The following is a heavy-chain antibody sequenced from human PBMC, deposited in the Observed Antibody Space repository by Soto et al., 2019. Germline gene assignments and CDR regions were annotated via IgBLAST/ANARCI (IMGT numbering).Heavy chain of an antibody. CDR2: IRSKAYGGTT. J-gene: IGHJ6*02. CDR1: GFNFVDYA. Sequence: GGSLSLSCTASGFNFVDYAMNWLRLSPAELREWVGFIRSKAYGGTTEYAASVRGRFIISRDDSKSIAFLQMNSLKTEDTAVFYCTRDASGSQSHYYNGMDVWGQGTTVTVSS. CDR3: TRDASGSQSHYYNGMDV. D-gene: IGHD1-26*01. V-gene: IGHV3-49*03.